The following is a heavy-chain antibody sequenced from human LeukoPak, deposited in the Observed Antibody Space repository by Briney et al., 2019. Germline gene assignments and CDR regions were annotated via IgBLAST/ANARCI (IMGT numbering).Heavy chain of an antibody. J-gene: IGHJ4*02. CDR1: GGSISSYY. D-gene: IGHD6-13*01. CDR2: IYYSGST. V-gene: IGHV4-59*01. Sequence: PSEALSLTCTVSGGSISSYYWSWIRQPPGKGLEWIGYIYYSGSTNYNPSLKSRVTISVDTSKNQFSLKLSSVTGADTAVYYCARFDYWAAAGTLDASTHCGQGTLVTVSS. CDR3: ARFDYWAAAGTLDASTH.